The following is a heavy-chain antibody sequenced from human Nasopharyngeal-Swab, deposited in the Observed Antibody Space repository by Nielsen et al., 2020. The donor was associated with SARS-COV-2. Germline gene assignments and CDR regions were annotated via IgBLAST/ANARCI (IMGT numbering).Heavy chain of an antibody. J-gene: IGHJ4*02. D-gene: IGHD3-16*01. Sequence: SVKVSCKPYRGGFSRQAISWVRQAPGQGLEWMGGFPMSGTPEYAQKFLGRVTITMDESARTAYMEFSSLRSEDTAVYYCARDLGHPWGSLDWGQGTLVTVSS. CDR2: FPMSGTP. CDR1: RGGFSRQA. V-gene: IGHV1-69*05. CDR3: ARDLGHPWGSLD.